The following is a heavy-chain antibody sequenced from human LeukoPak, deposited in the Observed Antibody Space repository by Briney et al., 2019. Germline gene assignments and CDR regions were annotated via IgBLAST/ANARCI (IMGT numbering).Heavy chain of an antibody. Sequence: SETLSLTCTVSGGSISSGDFYWSWIRQPPEKGLEYIGYIYYNGITFYNPSLRSRITISVDTSKNQFSLSLNSVTAADTAVYYCARDRSTVDYYGLDVWGQGTTVIVSS. V-gene: IGHV4-30-4*01. CDR2: IYYNGIT. CDR3: ARDRSTVDYYGLDV. CDR1: GGSISSGDFY. J-gene: IGHJ6*02. D-gene: IGHD4-23*01.